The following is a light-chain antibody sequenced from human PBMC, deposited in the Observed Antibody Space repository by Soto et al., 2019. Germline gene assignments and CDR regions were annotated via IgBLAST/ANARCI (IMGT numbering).Light chain of an antibody. CDR1: SSDVGGYGYNY. J-gene: IGLJ3*02. CDR2: EVS. V-gene: IGLV2-8*01. CDR3: CSCVSGSPFDVL. Sequence: QSALTQPPSASGSPGQSVTISCTGTSSDVGGYGYNYVSWYQQYPGRAPKLMIYEVSNRPSGVPDRFSGSKSGNTASLTVSGLQAEDEADYYCCSCVSGSPFDVLFGGGTKLTVL.